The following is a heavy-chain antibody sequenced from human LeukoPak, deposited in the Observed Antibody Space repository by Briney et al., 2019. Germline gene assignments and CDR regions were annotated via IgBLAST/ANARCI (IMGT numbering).Heavy chain of an antibody. CDR3: VRVYSSTWYSEFDP. J-gene: IGHJ5*02. CDR1: GYTFTGYY. D-gene: IGHD6-13*01. V-gene: IGHV3-74*01. CDR2: INSDGSST. Sequence: SCKASGYTFTGYYMHWVRQAPGKGLVWVSRINSDGSSTTYADSVKGRFTISRDNAKNTLYLQMNSLRAEDTAVYYCVRVYSSTWYSEFDPWGQGTLVTVSS.